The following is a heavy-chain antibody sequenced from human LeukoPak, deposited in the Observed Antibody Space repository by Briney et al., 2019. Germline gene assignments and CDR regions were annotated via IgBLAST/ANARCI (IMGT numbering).Heavy chain of an antibody. CDR2: ISGSSSTT. Sequence: PGGSLRLSCAASGFTFNNYAMRWVRQAPGKGLEWVSAISGSSSTTFYADSVKGRFTISRDNSMDTLFLQMNSLRPEDTALYYCAKGMEWVVVPAALDVWGQGTTVSVSS. J-gene: IGHJ6*02. CDR1: GFTFNNYA. V-gene: IGHV3-23*01. CDR3: AKGMEWVVVPAALDV. D-gene: IGHD2-2*01.